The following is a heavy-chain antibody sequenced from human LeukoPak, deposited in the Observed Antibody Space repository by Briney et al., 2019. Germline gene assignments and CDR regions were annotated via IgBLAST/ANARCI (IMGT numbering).Heavy chain of an antibody. CDR1: GGSISSYY. V-gene: IGHV4-59*01. Sequence: SETLSLTCTVSGGSISSYYWSWIRQPPGKGLEGIGYIYYSGSTNYNPSLKSRVTISVDTSKTQFSLKLSSVTAADTAVYYCARETGPYDMSDYWGQGTLVTVSS. CDR3: ARETGPYDMSDY. CDR2: IYYSGST. D-gene: IGHD3-9*01. J-gene: IGHJ4*02.